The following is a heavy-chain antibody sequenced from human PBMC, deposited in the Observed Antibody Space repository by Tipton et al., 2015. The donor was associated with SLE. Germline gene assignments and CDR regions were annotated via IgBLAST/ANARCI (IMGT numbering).Heavy chain of an antibody. V-gene: IGHV1-69*05. CDR2: IIPTFGTT. J-gene: IGHJ6*03. CDR3: ARGSLVGATKNYYYYMDV. CDR1: GGIFSSYA. D-gene: IGHD1-26*01. Sequence: QSGPEVKKPGSSVKVSCKASGGIFSSYAFSWVRQAPGQGLGWMGGIIPTFGTTLYARKFQARVTTTTDESTSTAYMEVSSLRSEDTAVYYCARGSLVGATKNYYYYMDVWGKGTTVTVSS.